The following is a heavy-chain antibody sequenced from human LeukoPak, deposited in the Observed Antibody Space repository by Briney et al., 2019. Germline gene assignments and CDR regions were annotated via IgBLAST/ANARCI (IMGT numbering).Heavy chain of an antibody. CDR3: AKDRSGYSYGYFHY. V-gene: IGHV1-8*01. D-gene: IGHD5-18*01. Sequence: ASVKVSCKASGYTFSSYDINWVRQATGQGLEWMGWMNPISGNTGYAQKFQGKVTITRDNSINTAYMDLTNLRSEDTAVYYCAKDRSGYSYGYFHYWGQGTLVTVSS. CDR2: MNPISGNT. J-gene: IGHJ4*02. CDR1: GYTFSSYD.